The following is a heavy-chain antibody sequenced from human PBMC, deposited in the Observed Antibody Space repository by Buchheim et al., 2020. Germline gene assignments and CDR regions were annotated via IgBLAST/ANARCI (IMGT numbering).Heavy chain of an antibody. CDR3: AKGSHDFNSHYCFDY. Sequence: EVQLLDSGGGLVQPGGSLRLSCAASRFTFSSYAMGWVRQAPGKGLEWVSSISGSGGGTYYAASVKGRFTISRDNSKNTLYLQMNSLRAEDTAVYYCAKGSHDFNSHYCFDYWGQGTL. CDR2: ISGSGGGT. D-gene: IGHD2/OR15-2a*01. CDR1: RFTFSSYA. V-gene: IGHV3-23*01. J-gene: IGHJ4*02.